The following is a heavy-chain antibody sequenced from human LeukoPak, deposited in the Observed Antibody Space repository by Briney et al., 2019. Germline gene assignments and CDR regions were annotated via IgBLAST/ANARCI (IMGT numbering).Heavy chain of an antibody. V-gene: IGHV3-30*18. Sequence: PGRSLRLSCAASGFTFSSYGINWVRQAPGKGLEWVAFISNDGSEKYYADSVKGRFTISRDNSKNTLYLQMNSLRGEDTAVYYCAKDVGRWLQIDYWGQGTLVTVSS. D-gene: IGHD5-24*01. CDR2: ISNDGSEK. J-gene: IGHJ4*02. CDR3: AKDVGRWLQIDY. CDR1: GFTFSSYG.